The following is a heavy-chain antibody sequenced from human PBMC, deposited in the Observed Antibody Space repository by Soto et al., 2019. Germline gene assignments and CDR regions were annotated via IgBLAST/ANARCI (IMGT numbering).Heavy chain of an antibody. J-gene: IGHJ4*02. Sequence: SETLSLTCTVSGGSISGGSYYWGWIRQPPGKGLEWIGSIYYSGSTYYNPSLKSRVTISVDTSKNQFSLKLSSVTAADTAVYYCARLAYCGTDCYDLDDWGLGSLLTVSS. D-gene: IGHD2-21*02. CDR3: ARLAYCGTDCYDLDD. CDR2: IYYSGST. CDR1: GGSISGGSYY. V-gene: IGHV4-39*01.